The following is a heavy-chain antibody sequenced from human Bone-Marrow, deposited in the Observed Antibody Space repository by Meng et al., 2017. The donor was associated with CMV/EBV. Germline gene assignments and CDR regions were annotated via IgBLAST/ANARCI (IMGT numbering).Heavy chain of an antibody. CDR2: IKSKTDGRTT. CDR3: TTDVEYFSGYFRYYFDY. CDR1: GFTFSNAW. J-gene: IGHJ4*02. D-gene: IGHD3-22*01. Sequence: GESLKISCAASGFTFSNAWMSWVRQAPGKGLEWVGRIKSKTDGRTTDYAAPVKGRFTISRDDSKNTLYLQMNSLKTEDTAVYYCTTDVEYFSGYFRYYFDYWGQGTLVTVSS. V-gene: IGHV3-15*01.